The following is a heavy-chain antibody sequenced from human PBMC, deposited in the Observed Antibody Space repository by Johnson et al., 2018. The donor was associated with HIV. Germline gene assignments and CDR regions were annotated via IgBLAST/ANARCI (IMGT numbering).Heavy chain of an antibody. J-gene: IGHJ3*02. CDR2: ISYDGSNK. CDR1: GFTFSSYA. D-gene: IGHD6-6*01. V-gene: IGHV3-30*04. CDR3: AREYSSLSQGAFDI. Sequence: QVQLVESGGGVVQPGRSLRLSCAASGFTFSSYAMHWVRQAPGKGLEWVAVISYDGSNKYYADSVKGRFTISRDNSKNTLYLQMNSLSAEDTAVYYCAREYSSLSQGAFDIWGQGTMVTVSS.